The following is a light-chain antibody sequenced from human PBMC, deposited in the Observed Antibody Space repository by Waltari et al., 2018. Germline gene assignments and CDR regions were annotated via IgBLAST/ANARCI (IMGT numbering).Light chain of an antibody. CDR3: QQSKEAPFT. CDR1: PTLTTY. CDR2: AAS. J-gene: IGKJ2*01. Sequence: DIQLTQSPSYLSASVGDRVTITCRASPTLTTYLNWYQQRPGTAPKFLIYAASNLETGVPSRFSGGGSGTDFTLTISGLQPDDFATYYCQQSKEAPFTFGQGTKLEIK. V-gene: IGKV1-39*01.